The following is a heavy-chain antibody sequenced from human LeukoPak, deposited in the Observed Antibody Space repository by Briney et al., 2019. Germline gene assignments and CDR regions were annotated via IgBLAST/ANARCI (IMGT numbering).Heavy chain of an antibody. J-gene: IGHJ4*02. CDR2: LRYDVSNK. CDR3: AKDLAEYSSGLLDY. CDR1: GFTFSTYG. D-gene: IGHD6-19*01. V-gene: IGHV3-30*02. Sequence: PGGSLRLSCAASGFTFSTYGMHWVRQAPGKGLEWVAFLRYDVSNKYYADSVKGRFTTSRDNSKNTLYLQMDSLRTEDTAVYYCAKDLAEYSSGLLDYWGQGTLVTVSS.